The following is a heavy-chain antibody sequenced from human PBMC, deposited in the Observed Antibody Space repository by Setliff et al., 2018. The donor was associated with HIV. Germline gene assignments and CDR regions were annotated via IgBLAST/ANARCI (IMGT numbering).Heavy chain of an antibody. CDR1: GDSISTSTYY. CDR3: ARRGAYGYDYFDY. CDR2: IAYSGST. J-gene: IGHJ4*02. D-gene: IGHD5-12*01. Sequence: SLTCHVSGDSISTSTYYWGWVRQSSGKGLEWIGSIAYSGSTTYSPSLRSRVTISVDTSKNQFSLRLRSVTAADTAVYYCARRGAYGYDYFDYWGPGILVTVSS. V-gene: IGHV4-39*07.